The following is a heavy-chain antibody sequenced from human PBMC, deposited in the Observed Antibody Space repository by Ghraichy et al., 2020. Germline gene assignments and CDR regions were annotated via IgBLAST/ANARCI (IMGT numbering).Heavy chain of an antibody. V-gene: IGHV3-7*01. CDR3: ARGVLTIFGVVTPPGYFDY. J-gene: IGHJ4*02. D-gene: IGHD3-3*01. CDR2: IKQDGSEK. Sequence: GGSLRLSCAASGFTFSSYWMSWVRQAPGKGLEWGANIKQDGSEKYYVDSVKGRFTISRDNAKNSLYLQMNSLRAEDTAVYYCARGVLTIFGVVTPPGYFDYWGQGTLVTVSS. CDR1: GFTFSSYW.